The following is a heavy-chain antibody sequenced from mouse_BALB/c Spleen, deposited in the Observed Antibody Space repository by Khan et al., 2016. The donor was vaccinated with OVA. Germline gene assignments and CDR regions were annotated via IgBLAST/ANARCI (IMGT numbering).Heavy chain of an antibody. V-gene: IGHV3-6*02. Sequence: EVKLLESGPGLVKPSQSLSLTCSVTGYSFTSGYYRNWLRQFPGNKLEWMGYISYDGSNNYNPSLKNRISITRNTSENQFFLTLNSVTTEDTATYYCTRDKNYYGCLAYWGQGTLVTVSA. J-gene: IGHJ3*01. CDR1: GYSFTSGYY. D-gene: IGHD1-2*01. CDR3: TRDKNYYGCLAY. CDR2: ISYDGSN.